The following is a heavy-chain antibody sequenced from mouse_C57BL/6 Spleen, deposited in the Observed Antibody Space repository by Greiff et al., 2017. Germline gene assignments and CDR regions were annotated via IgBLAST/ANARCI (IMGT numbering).Heavy chain of an antibody. V-gene: IGHV1-82*01. CDR1: GYAFSSSW. D-gene: IGHD1-1*01. J-gene: IGHJ3*01. Sequence: QVQLQQSGPELVKPGASVKISCKASGYAFSSSWMNWVKQRPGKGLEWIGRIYPGDGDTNYNGKFTGKATLTADTSSRTAYLQLSSLTSEDSAVYFCARPGGSRYVWFGYWGQGILVTVA. CDR3: ARPGGSRYVWFGY. CDR2: IYPGDGDT.